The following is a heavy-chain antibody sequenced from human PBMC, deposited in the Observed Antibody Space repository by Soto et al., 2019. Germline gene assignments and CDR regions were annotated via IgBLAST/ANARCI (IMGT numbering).Heavy chain of an antibody. CDR3: ARVRGYYDSSVGFDP. D-gene: IGHD3-22*01. V-gene: IGHV4-30-4*01. J-gene: IGHJ5*02. CDR2: IYYSGST. Sequence: QVQLQESGPGLVKPSQTLSLTCTVSGGSISSGDYYWSWIRQPPGKGLEWIGYIYYSGSTYYNPSLKSRVTISVDTSKNQFSLKLSSVTAADTAVYYCARVRGYYDSSVGFDPWGQGTLVTVSS. CDR1: GGSISSGDYY.